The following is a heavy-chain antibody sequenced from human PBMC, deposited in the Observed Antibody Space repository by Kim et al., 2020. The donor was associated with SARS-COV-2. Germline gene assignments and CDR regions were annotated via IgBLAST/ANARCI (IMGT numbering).Heavy chain of an antibody. CDR2: INHSGST. CDR3: ARGGSGWYMEYFQH. J-gene: IGHJ1*01. V-gene: IGHV4-34*01. CDR1: GGSFSGYY. D-gene: IGHD6-19*01. Sequence: SETLSLTCAVYGGSFSGYYWSWIRQPPGKGLEWIGEINHSGSTNYNPSLKCRVTISVDTSKNQFSLKLSSVTAADTAVYYCARGGSGWYMEYFQHWGQGTLVTVSS.